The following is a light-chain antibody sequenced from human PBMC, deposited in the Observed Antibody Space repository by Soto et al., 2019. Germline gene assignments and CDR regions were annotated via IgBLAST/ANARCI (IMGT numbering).Light chain of an antibody. CDR2: VAS. V-gene: IGKV1-39*01. Sequence: DIQMSQSPSSLSSSLGDRVTITCRASQTISSYLNWYQQKPGKAPKLXIYVASSLQGGVPSRFSGSGSGTDFTLTIGSLQPDDFATYYCQQSYSTPITCGQGTRLEI. CDR1: QTISSY. J-gene: IGKJ5*01. CDR3: QQSYSTPIT.